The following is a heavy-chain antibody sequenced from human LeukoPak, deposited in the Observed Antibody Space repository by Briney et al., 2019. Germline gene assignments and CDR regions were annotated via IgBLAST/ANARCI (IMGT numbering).Heavy chain of an antibody. Sequence: SETLSLTCTVSGGSIKSYYWSWIRQPPGKGLECVGLIYYTGSTYYKPSLKSRVTISVDTAKNHISLKLSSVPAAHPAVYYCARYEEFSTGYSASSPRHYFDHWGQGTLVTVSS. CDR3: ARYEEFSTGYSASSPRHYFDH. CDR1: GGSIKSYY. CDR2: IYYTGST. D-gene: IGHD3/OR15-3a*01. J-gene: IGHJ4*02. V-gene: IGHV4-59*01.